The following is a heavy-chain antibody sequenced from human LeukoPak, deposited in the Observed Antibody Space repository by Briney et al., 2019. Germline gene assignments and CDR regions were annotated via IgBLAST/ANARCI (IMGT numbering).Heavy chain of an antibody. J-gene: IGHJ6*02. D-gene: IGHD6-19*01. CDR3: ATSIAVAVGYGMDV. Sequence: ASVKVSCKVSGYTFTSYGISWVRQAPGQGLEWMGWISAYNGNTNYAQKLQGRVTMTTDTSTSTAYMELRSLRSDDTAVYYCATSIAVAVGYGMDVWGQGTTVTVSS. CDR1: GYTFTSYG. CDR2: ISAYNGNT. V-gene: IGHV1-18*01.